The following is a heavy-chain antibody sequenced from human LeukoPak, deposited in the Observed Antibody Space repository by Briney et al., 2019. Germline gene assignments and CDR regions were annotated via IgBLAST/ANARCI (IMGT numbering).Heavy chain of an antibody. CDR3: AKDPYYYDSSGYYDY. D-gene: IGHD3-22*01. CDR2: ISGSGGST. V-gene: IGHV3-23*01. J-gene: IGHJ4*02. CDR1: GFTFSSYA. Sequence: SGGSLRLSCAASGFTFSSYAMNWVRQAPGKGLEWVSAISGSGGSTYYADSVKGRFTISRDNSKNTLYLQMNSLRAEDTAVYYCAKDPYYYDSSGYYDYWGQGTLVTVSS.